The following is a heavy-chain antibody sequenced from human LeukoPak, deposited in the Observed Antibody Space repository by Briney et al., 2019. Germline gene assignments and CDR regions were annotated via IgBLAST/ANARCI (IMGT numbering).Heavy chain of an antibody. CDR1: GYTFTGYY. CDR3: ARMGGYSSGWYMGSFDY. Sequence: GASVKVSCKASGYTFTGYYMHWVRQAPGQGLEWMGWINPNSGGTNCAQKFQGRVTMTRDTSISTAYMELSRLRSDDTAVYYCARMGGYSSGWYMGSFDYWGQGTLVTVSS. V-gene: IGHV1-2*02. D-gene: IGHD6-19*01. CDR2: INPNSGGT. J-gene: IGHJ4*02.